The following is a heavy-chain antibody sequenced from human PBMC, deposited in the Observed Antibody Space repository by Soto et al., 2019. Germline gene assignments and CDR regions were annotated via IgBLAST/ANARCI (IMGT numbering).Heavy chain of an antibody. CDR2: IVVGSGDT. J-gene: IGHJ6*02. Sequence: ASVKVSCKASGFTFTSSAVQWVRQARGQRLEWIGWIVVGSGDTNYAQNFRERLTITRDMSTGTAYMELSSLRSEDTAVYFCAAGKSSGTYLYYYYYGMDVWGQGTTVTVSS. CDR1: GFTFTSSA. CDR3: AAGKSSGTYLYYYYYGMDV. V-gene: IGHV1-58*01. D-gene: IGHD1-26*01.